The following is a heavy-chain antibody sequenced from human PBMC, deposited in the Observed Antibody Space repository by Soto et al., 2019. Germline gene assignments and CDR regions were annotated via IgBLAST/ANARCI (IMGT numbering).Heavy chain of an antibody. CDR2: IIPILGIA. CDR3: ARDLVAATGENNWFDP. Sequence: SVKVSCKASGGTFSSYTISWVRQAPGQGLEGMGRIIPILGIANYAQKFQGRVTITADKSTSTAYMELSSLRSEDTAVYYCARDLVAATGENNWFDPWGQGTLVTVSS. V-gene: IGHV1-69*04. J-gene: IGHJ5*02. CDR1: GGTFSSYT. D-gene: IGHD2-15*01.